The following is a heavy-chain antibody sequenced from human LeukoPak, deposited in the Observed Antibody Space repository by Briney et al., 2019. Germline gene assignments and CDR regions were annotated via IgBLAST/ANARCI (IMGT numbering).Heavy chain of an antibody. CDR1: GYTFTSYD. D-gene: IGHD4/OR15-4a*01. CDR3: VRCAVGCYLNYGIDA. Sequence: ASVKVSCKASGYTFTSYDINWVRQPTGQGLEWMGWMSPNSGNTGYAQKFQGRVTMTRSTSINTAYMELSSLRPEDTAVYYCVRCAVGCYLNYGIDAWGQGTTVTVSS. V-gene: IGHV1-8*01. J-gene: IGHJ6*02. CDR2: MSPNSGNT.